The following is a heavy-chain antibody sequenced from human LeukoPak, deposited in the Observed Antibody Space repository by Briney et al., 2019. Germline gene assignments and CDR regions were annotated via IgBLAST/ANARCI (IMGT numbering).Heavy chain of an antibody. CDR1: GFTFDDYA. CDR2: ISWNSGSI. CDR3: AKDTEPSYYDSSGYPAPYFDY. D-gene: IGHD3-22*01. V-gene: IGHV3-9*01. J-gene: IGHJ4*02. Sequence: GGSLRLSCAASGFTFDDYAMHWVRQAPGKGLEWVSGISWNSGSIGYADSVKGRFTISRDNAKNSLYLRMNSLRAEDTALYYCAKDTEPSYYDSSGYPAPYFDYWGQGTLVTVSS.